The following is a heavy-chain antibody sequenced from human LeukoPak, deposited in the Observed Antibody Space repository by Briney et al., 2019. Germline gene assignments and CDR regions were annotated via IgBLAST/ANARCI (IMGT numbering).Heavy chain of an antibody. Sequence: ASVKVSCKASGYTFTGYYMHWVRQAPGQGLEWMGWINLNSGGTNYAQKFQGRVTMTRDTSISTAYMELSRLRSDDTAVYYCARSLVGATPFDYWGQGTLVTVSS. CDR1: GYTFTGYY. D-gene: IGHD1-26*01. J-gene: IGHJ4*02. V-gene: IGHV1-2*02. CDR3: ARSLVGATPFDY. CDR2: INLNSGGT.